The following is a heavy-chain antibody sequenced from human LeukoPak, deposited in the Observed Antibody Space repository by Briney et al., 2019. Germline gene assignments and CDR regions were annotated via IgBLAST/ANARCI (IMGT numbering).Heavy chain of an antibody. V-gene: IGHV1-18*01. Sequence: GASVKVSCKAAGYTFTSYGISWVRQAPGRGLEWRRGIIAYNGNTNYAQTPQGRLTMTTDTSTSTAYMELRSLRSDDTAVYYCARCTAGGFGVVIGPFDYWGQGTLVTVSS. CDR3: ARCTAGGFGVVIGPFDY. J-gene: IGHJ4*02. CDR1: GYTFTSYG. D-gene: IGHD3-3*01. CDR2: IIAYNGNT.